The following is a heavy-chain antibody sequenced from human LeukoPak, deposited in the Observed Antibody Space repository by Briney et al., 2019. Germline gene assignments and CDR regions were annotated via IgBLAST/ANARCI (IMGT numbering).Heavy chain of an antibody. J-gene: IGHJ3*02. D-gene: IGHD1-26*01. CDR2: ISSSSNYI. V-gene: IGHV3-21*01. CDR1: GFIFSTYN. Sequence: GGSLRLSCAASGFIFSTYNMNWVRRAPGKGLEWVSSISSSSNYIHYADSVKGRFTISRDNAKNSLYLQMNSLRAEDTDVYYCTRDVGASAPDAFDIWGQGTMVTVSS. CDR3: TRDVGASAPDAFDI.